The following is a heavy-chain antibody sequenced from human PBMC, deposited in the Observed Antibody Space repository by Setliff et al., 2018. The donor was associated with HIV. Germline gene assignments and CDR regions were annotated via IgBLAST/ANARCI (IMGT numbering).Heavy chain of an antibody. J-gene: IGHJ5*02. CDR3: VRIGHGYSFANGFDP. V-gene: IGHV3-30*04. Sequence: GGSLRLSCAASGFTFRSYAMHWVRQAPGKGLEWVADISHDGSIEDYADSVRGRFIISRDNSKNTVYLQMNNLRVDDTAVYYCVRIGHGYSFANGFDPWGQGTPVTVSS. CDR1: GFTFRSYA. D-gene: IGHD5-18*01. CDR2: ISHDGSIE.